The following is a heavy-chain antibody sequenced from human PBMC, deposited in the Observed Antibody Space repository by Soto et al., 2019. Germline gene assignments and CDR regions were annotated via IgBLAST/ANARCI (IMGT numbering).Heavy chain of an antibody. CDR1: GFTFSSYG. D-gene: IGHD3-16*01. V-gene: IGHV3-23*01. Sequence: PGGSLRLSCAASGFTFSSYGMTWVRQAPGKGLEWVSFSSATGAGTYYADSVKGRFTISRDNAENSLYLQMNSLRAEDTALYYCAISQDRGGRTTFIYWGQGTQVTVSS. CDR3: AISQDRGGRTTFIY. CDR2: SSATGAGT. J-gene: IGHJ4*02.